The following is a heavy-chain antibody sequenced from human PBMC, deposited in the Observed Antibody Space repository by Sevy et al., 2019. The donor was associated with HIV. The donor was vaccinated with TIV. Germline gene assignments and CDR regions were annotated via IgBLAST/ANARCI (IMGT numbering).Heavy chain of an antibody. CDR1: GFTPSTYG. CDR3: AMDGSDY. Sequence: GGSLRLSCAASGFTPSTYGMHWVRQAPGKGLEWVANIKPDGSEKYYVDSVKGRFTISRDNANNSLYLQLNSLRTEDTAVYYCAMDGSDYWGQGTLVTVSS. J-gene: IGHJ4*02. CDR2: IKPDGSEK. V-gene: IGHV3-7*04.